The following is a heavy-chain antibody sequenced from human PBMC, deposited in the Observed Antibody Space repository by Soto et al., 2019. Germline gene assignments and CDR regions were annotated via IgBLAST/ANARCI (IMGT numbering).Heavy chain of an antibody. J-gene: IGHJ4*02. V-gene: IGHV1-18*01. Sequence: ASVKVSCKASGYTFTNYGINWVRQAPGQGPEWMGWISPYNGNTNYAQKLQGRVIMTTDTSTSTAYMELRSLISDDTAVYYCARDREQWLVTPSTYWGQGTLVTVSS. D-gene: IGHD6-19*01. CDR1: GYTFTNYG. CDR2: ISPYNGNT. CDR3: ARDREQWLVTPSTY.